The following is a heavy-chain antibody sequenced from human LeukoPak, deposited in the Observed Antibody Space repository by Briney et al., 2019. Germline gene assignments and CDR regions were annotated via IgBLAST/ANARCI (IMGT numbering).Heavy chain of an antibody. CDR1: GGSISSSSYY. D-gene: IGHD3-10*01. Sequence: SETLSLTCTVSGGSISSSSYYWGWIRQPPGKGLEWIGSIYYSGTTYYNPSLKSRVTISVDTSKNQFSLKLSSVTAADTAVYYCAREGSYLGPVDYWGLGTLVTVSS. V-gene: IGHV4-39*01. J-gene: IGHJ4*02. CDR2: IYYSGTT. CDR3: AREGSYLGPVDY.